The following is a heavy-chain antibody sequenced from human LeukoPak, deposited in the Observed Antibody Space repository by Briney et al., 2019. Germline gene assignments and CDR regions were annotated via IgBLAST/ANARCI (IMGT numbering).Heavy chain of an antibody. D-gene: IGHD6-13*01. V-gene: IGHV3-53*01. J-gene: IGHJ4*02. CDR3: ARDSSRLGSWYGVNDY. CDR1: GFTVSSNY. CDR2: IYSGGST. Sequence: GGSLRLSCAASGFTVSSNYMSWVRQAPGKGLEWVSVIYSGGSTYYADSVKGRFTISRDNAKNSLYLQMNSLRAEDTAVYYCARDSSRLGSWYGVNDYWGQGTLVTVSS.